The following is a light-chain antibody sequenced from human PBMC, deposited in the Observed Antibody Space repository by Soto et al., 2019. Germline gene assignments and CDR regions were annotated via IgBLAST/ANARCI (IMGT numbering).Light chain of an antibody. CDR2: DVS. CDR3: SSYIATTTVA. J-gene: IGLJ2*01. CDR1: SSDVGGFRS. Sequence: QSVLTQPASVSGSPGQSITISCTGTSSDVGGFRSVSWYQQHPGKAPKVIIYDVSNRPSGVSNRFSGSKSGITASLTISGLRAEDEGDYYCSSYIATTTVAFGGGTKLTVL. V-gene: IGLV2-14*03.